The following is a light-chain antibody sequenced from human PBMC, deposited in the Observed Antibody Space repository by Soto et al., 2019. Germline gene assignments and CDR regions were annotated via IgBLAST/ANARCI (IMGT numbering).Light chain of an antibody. V-gene: IGKV1-5*01. CDR3: QQYNSYSYT. CDR1: QSIGSW. J-gene: IGKJ5*01. CDR2: DAS. Sequence: DIQMTQSPSTLSASVGDRVTITCRASQSIGSWLAWYQQQPGKAPKLLIYDASTLESGVPSRFSGSGSGTEFTLTISSLQFDDSATYYCQQYNSYSYTLGQGTRLEIK.